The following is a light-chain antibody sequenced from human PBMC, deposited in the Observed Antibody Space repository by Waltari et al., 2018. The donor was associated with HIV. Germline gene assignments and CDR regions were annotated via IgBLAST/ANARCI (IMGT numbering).Light chain of an antibody. CDR1: SSDVGGYTY. CDR3: SSYAMTTTVL. Sequence: QSALTQPASVSGSPGQSIPISCTGTSSDVGGYTYASWYQQHPGNAPKLIIYEVSNRPSGVSDRFSGSKSGNTASLTISGLQAEDEADYFCSSYAMTTTVLFGGGTKLTVL. CDR2: EVS. V-gene: IGLV2-14*01. J-gene: IGLJ2*01.